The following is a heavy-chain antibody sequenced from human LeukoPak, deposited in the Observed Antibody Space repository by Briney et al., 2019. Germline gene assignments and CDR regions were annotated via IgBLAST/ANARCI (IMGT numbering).Heavy chain of an antibody. Sequence: GASVKVSCKASGGTFSSYAISWVRQAPGQGLEWMGGIIPIFGTADHAQKFQGRVTITADKSTSTAYMELSSLRSEDTAVYYCARGWGQITTGEKGYYYYYMDVWGKGTTVTVSS. CDR3: ARGWGQITTGEKGYYYYYMDV. D-gene: IGHD3-22*01. CDR1: GGTFSSYA. J-gene: IGHJ6*03. V-gene: IGHV1-69*06. CDR2: IIPIFGTA.